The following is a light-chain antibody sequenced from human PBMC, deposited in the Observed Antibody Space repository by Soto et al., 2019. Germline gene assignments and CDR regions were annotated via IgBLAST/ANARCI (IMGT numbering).Light chain of an antibody. CDR1: SSNIGSNY. V-gene: IGLV1-47*02. CDR3: AAWDDSLSGFYV. CDR2: SNN. J-gene: IGLJ1*01. Sequence: QSVLTQPPSASGTPGQRVTISCSGSSSNIGSNYVYWYQQLPGTAPKLLIYSNNQRPSGVPDRFSGSKSGTSDSLAISGLRSEDAPDYYCAAWDDSLSGFYVFGTGTKV.